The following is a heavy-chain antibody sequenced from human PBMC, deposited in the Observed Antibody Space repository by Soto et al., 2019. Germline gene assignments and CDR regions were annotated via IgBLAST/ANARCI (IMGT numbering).Heavy chain of an antibody. V-gene: IGHV1-18*01. CDR3: ASSSGGDYRWFGELPLPYYMDF. Sequence: GASVKVSCKASGYTFTSYGISWVRQAPGQGLEWMGWISAYNGNTNYAQKLQGRVTMTTDTSTSTAYMELRSLRSDDTAVYYCASSSGGDYRWFGELPLPYYMDFWGKGTTVTVSS. CDR2: ISAYNGNT. D-gene: IGHD3-10*01. J-gene: IGHJ6*03. CDR1: GYTFTSYG.